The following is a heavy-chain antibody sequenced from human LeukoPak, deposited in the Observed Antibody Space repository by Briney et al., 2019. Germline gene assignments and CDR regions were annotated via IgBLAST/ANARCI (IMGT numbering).Heavy chain of an antibody. CDR2: MWLDGSDK. CDR1: GFAFNTYA. Sequence: GGSLRLSCAASGFAFNTYAMHWVRQAPGQGVEWVSLMWLDGSDKFYSNSVRGQFTISRDNSNNTVSLQMNNLRPEDTAVYYCAREIFASGSYPYFWGQGTLVTVSS. D-gene: IGHD3-10*01. J-gene: IGHJ4*02. CDR3: AREIFASGSYPYF. V-gene: IGHV3-30*02.